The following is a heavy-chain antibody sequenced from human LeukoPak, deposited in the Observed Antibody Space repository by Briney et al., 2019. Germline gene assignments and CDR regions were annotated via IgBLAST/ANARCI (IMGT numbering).Heavy chain of an antibody. CDR1: GFTFSSYA. V-gene: IGHV3-30*04. CDR3: ARDKASSSGSNYYFDY. J-gene: IGHJ4*02. Sequence: GGSLRLSCAASGFTFSSYAMHWVRQAPGKGLEWVAVISYDGSNKYYADSVKGRFTISRDNSKNTLYLQMNSLRAEDTAVYYCARDKASSSGSNYYFDYWGQGTLVTVSS. CDR2: ISYDGSNK. D-gene: IGHD6-6*01.